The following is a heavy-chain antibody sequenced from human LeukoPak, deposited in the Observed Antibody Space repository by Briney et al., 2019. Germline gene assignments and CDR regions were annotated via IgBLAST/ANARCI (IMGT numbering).Heavy chain of an antibody. Sequence: SETLSLNCAVSGASINDFYWTWIRQPPGKGLEWIGYVYYGGSTNYNPSLKSRVSVSVDTSKNQFSLTLTSVTVADTAFYYCARGGIRGYSAFDNLDFWGLGTHVIVSS. CDR2: VYYGGST. J-gene: IGHJ4*02. D-gene: IGHD5-12*01. CDR1: GASINDFY. CDR3: ARGGIRGYSAFDNLDF. V-gene: IGHV4-59*01.